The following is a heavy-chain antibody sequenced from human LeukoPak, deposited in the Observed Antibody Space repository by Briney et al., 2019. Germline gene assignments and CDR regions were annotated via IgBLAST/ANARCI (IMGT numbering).Heavy chain of an antibody. Sequence: GGSLRLSCAASGFTFDDYAMHWVRQAPGKGLEWVSGISWNSGSLGYADSVKGRFTISRDNAKNSLYLQMNSLRAEDTAVYYCARDGLIVGAASPFDYWGQGTLVTVSS. CDR1: GFTFDDYA. V-gene: IGHV3-9*01. D-gene: IGHD1-26*01. CDR2: ISWNSGSL. J-gene: IGHJ4*02. CDR3: ARDGLIVGAASPFDY.